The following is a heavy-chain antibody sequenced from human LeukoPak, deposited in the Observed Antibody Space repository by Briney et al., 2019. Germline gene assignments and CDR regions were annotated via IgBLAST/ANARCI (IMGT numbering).Heavy chain of an antibody. CDR2: ITSSSSDI. Sequence: GGSLRLSCVASEFVFSSHAMIWVRQAPGKGLEWISSITSSSSDIFYADSVRGRVTISRDNANNALHLQMNSLRAEDTAVYYCARVFWETVNTGYYSDFWGQGTLVTVSS. V-gene: IGHV3-21*01. CDR3: ARVFWETVNTGYYSDF. D-gene: IGHD3-22*01. CDR1: EFVFSSHA. J-gene: IGHJ4*02.